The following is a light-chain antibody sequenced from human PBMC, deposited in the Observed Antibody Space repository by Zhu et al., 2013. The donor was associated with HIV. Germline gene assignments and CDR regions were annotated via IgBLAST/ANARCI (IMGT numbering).Light chain of an antibody. CDR3: QAWDSSTGV. Sequence: SFDLAQPPSVSVSPGQTASITCSGDKLGDKYACWYQQKPGQSPLLVIHQDTKRPSGIPERFSGSNSGNTATLTISGTQAMDEADYYCQAWDSSTGVFGGGTKLTVL. V-gene: IGLV3-1*01. CDR1: KLGDKY. J-gene: IGLJ2*01. CDR2: QDT.